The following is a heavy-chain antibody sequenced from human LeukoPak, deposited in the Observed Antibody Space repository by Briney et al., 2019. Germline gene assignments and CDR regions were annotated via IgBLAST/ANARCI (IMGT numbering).Heavy chain of an antibody. CDR1: GYTFTGYY. J-gene: IGHJ1*01. Sequence: ASVKVSCKASGYTFTGYYMHWVRQAPGQGLEWTGWINPNSGGTNYAQKFQGRVTMTRDTSISTAYMELSRLRSDDTAVYYCARGRKKYYDILTGYLDAEYFQHWGQGTLVTVSS. CDR3: ARGRKKYYDILTGYLDAEYFQH. V-gene: IGHV1-2*02. D-gene: IGHD3-9*01. CDR2: INPNSGGT.